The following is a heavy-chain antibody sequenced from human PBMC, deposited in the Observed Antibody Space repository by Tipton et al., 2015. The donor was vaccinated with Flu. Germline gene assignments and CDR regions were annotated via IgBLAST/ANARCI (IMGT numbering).Heavy chain of an antibody. D-gene: IGHD2-15*01. J-gene: IGHJ4*02. Sequence: QLVQSGPEVKKPGASVRISCTASGYTFSNYNMHWVRQAPGLDPEWMGIIYPTGGGTTYAQRFQGRVTLTRDKSTNTVYMEVSSLRSEDTAVYYCARDRGFGSYTFDYWGQGTLVTVAS. CDR1: GYTFSNYN. CDR3: ARDRGFGSYTFDY. CDR2: IYPTGGGT. V-gene: IGHV1-46*01.